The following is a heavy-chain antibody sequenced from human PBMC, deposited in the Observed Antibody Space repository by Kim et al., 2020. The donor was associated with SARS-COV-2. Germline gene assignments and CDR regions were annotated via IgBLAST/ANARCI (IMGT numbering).Heavy chain of an antibody. J-gene: IGHJ6*02. CDR1: GGSISSSSYY. D-gene: IGHD3-10*01. CDR3: ARDRVVITMVRGYYYGMDV. V-gene: IGHV4-39*07. Sequence: SETLSLTCTVSGGSISSSSYYWGWIRQPPGKGLEWIGCIYYSGNTYYNPSLKSRVTISVDTSKNQFSLKLSSVTAADTAVYYCARDRVVITMVRGYYYGMDVWGQGTTVTVSS. CDR2: IYYSGNT.